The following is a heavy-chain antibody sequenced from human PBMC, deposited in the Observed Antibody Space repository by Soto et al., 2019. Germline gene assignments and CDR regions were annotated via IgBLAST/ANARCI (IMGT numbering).Heavy chain of an antibody. D-gene: IGHD4-17*01. CDR1: GFTFTDYY. V-gene: IGHV3-11*01. CDR2: ISNSGSTI. Sequence: QVQLVESGGGLVKPGGSLRLSCAASGFTFTDYYMTWIRQAPGKGLEWLSHISNSGSTIYYADSVNGRFIISRDNAKNSVYLEMNSLRVEDTAIYYCAKDDGLYGDYDYSAFDVWGQGTMVIVSS. J-gene: IGHJ3*01. CDR3: AKDDGLYGDYDYSAFDV.